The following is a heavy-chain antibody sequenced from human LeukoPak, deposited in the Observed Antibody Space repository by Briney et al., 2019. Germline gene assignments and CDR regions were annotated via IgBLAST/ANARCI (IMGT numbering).Heavy chain of an antibody. J-gene: IGHJ3*02. Sequence: GGSLRLSCAASGFTFSSYGMHWVRQAPGKGLERVAVISYDGSNKYYADSVKGRFTISRDNSKNTLYLQMNSLRAEDTAVYYCAKDETAMVTWHDAFDIWGQGTMVTVSS. CDR1: GFTFSSYG. D-gene: IGHD5-18*01. CDR2: ISYDGSNK. V-gene: IGHV3-30*18. CDR3: AKDETAMVTWHDAFDI.